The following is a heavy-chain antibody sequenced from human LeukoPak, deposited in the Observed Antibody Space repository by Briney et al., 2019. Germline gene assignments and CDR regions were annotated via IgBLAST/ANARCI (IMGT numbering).Heavy chain of an antibody. V-gene: IGHV3-9*01. J-gene: IGHJ6*02. CDR1: GFKFDDYA. Sequence: GGSLRLSCEGSGFKFDDYAMHWVRQAPGKGLEWVSGISWNSGSIGYADSVKGRFTISRDNAKNSLYLQMNSLRAEDTALYYCAKDSRYYYYGMDVWGQGTTVTVSS. CDR2: ISWNSGSI. CDR3: AKDSRYYYYGMDV.